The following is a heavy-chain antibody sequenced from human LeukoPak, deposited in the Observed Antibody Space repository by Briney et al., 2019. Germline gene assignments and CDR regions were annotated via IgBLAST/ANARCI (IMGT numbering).Heavy chain of an antibody. J-gene: IGHJ5*02. D-gene: IGHD3-16*01. V-gene: IGHV1-8*01. CDR3: ARGPALHKNWVGGRWFDP. Sequence: ASVKVSCKASGYTFTNYDINWVRQATGQGLEWMGWMNPKTGNTGYAQKFRGRVTMTRDTSESTPYMELSSLRSEDTAMYYCARGPALHKNWVGGRWFDPWGQGTLVTVSS. CDR1: GYTFTNYD. CDR2: MNPKTGNT.